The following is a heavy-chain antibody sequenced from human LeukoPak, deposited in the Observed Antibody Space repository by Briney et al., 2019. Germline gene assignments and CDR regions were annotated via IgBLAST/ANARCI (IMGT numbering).Heavy chain of an antibody. D-gene: IGHD6-19*01. CDR1: GGSISSYY. CDR3: ARHDSSGWYGGGPYFDY. CDR2: IYYSGST. Sequence: SETLSLTCTVSGGSISSYYWSWIRQPPGKGLEWIGYIYYSGSTNYNLSLKSRVTISVDTSKNQFSLKLSSVTAADTAVYYCARHDSSGWYGGGPYFDYWGQGTLVTVSS. V-gene: IGHV4-59*08. J-gene: IGHJ4*02.